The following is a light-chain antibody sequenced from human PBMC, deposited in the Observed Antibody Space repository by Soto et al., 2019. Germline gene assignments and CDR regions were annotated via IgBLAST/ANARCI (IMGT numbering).Light chain of an antibody. CDR2: EAS. V-gene: IGKV1-5*03. J-gene: IGKJ1*01. Sequence: DIQMTQSPSTLSASVGDRVTITCRASQSTSTWLAWYQQRPGKTPKLLISEASKLESGVPSRFSGSGSGTEFPLTLSSLQPDDFSTYYCLQYITYPYAFGQGTKVEIK. CDR3: LQYITYPYA. CDR1: QSTSTW.